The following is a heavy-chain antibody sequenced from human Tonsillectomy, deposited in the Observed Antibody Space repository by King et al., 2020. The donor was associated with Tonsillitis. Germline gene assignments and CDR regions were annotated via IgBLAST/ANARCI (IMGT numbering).Heavy chain of an antibody. D-gene: IGHD4-17*01. Sequence: QLVQSGAEVKKPGSSVKVSCKASGGTFSRYAISWVRPAPGQGLEWMGRIIPILGIANYAQKFQGRVTITADKSTSTAYMELSSLRSEDTAVYYCARDDYGDYPLGMDVWGQGTTVTVSS. CDR3: ARDDYGDYPLGMDV. CDR1: GGTFSRYA. CDR2: IIPILGIA. V-gene: IGHV1-69*09. J-gene: IGHJ6*02.